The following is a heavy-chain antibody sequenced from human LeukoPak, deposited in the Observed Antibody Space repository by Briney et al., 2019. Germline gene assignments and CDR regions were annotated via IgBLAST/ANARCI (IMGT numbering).Heavy chain of an antibody. CDR2: IYYSGST. Sequence: SETLSLTGTVSGDSRSSSSYYWGWIRQPPGKGLEWIGSIYYSGSTYYNPSLKSRVTISVDTSKNQFSLKLDSVTAADTAVYYCARQGGTAMARFDYWGQGTLVTVSS. D-gene: IGHD5-18*01. CDR3: ARQGGTAMARFDY. V-gene: IGHV4-39*01. J-gene: IGHJ4*02. CDR1: GDSRSSSSYY.